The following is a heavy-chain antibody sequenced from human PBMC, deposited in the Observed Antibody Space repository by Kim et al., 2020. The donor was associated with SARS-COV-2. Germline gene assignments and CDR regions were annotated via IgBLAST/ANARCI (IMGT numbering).Heavy chain of an antibody. CDR2: IRSDGSRT. J-gene: IGHJ6*02. CDR3: ARSVHFGMDV. V-gene: IGHV3-74*01. D-gene: IGHD1-1*01. CDR1: GFTFSSYY. Sequence: GGSLRLSCAASGFTFSSYYMHWVRQAPGKGLVWVSGIRSDGSRTTYADSVKGRFTISRDNAKNTLYLQMNSLRAEDTAVYYCARSVHFGMDVWGQGTTV.